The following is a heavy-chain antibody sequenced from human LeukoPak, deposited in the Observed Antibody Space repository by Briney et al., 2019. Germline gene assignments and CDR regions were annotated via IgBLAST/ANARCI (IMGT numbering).Heavy chain of an antibody. J-gene: IGHJ4*02. CDR3: ARRKVLSAARALDY. V-gene: IGHV3-48*04. Sequence: GGSLRLSCAASGFTFRTYAMNWVRQTPGKGLEWVSSIRSTSDTIFYADSVKGRFTISRDNAKNSLYLQMNNLRAEDTAVYYCARRKVLSAARALDYWGQGTLVTVSS. CDR2: IRSTSDTI. CDR1: GFTFRTYA. D-gene: IGHD6-13*01.